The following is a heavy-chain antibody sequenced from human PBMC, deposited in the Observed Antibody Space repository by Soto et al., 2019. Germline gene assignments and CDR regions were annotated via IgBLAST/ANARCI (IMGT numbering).Heavy chain of an antibody. J-gene: IGHJ4*01. V-gene: IGHV3-72*01. CDR3: SRVGPRPKSPDY. CDR1: EFSFSDQY. CDR2: SRNRVNNLST. Sequence: PGGSLRLSCTVSAVSEFSFSDQYMDWVRQAPGKGLEWVGRSRNRVNNLSTAYAAAVQGRFTISRDESKNTVYLQMHSLKTDDAAVSYCSRVGPRPKSPDYLGHGTLVTVSS.